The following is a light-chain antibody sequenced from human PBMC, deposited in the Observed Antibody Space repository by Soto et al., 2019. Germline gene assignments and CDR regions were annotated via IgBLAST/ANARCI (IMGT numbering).Light chain of an antibody. CDR3: QQYENLPT. J-gene: IGKJ5*01. V-gene: IGKV1-33*01. Sequence: DIQMTQSPSALSASIGDRVTITCQASQVINNYLNWYQQKPGRAPKLLIYDASNLEAGVPSRFRGSGSGTDFTFTISRLQPEDIATYYCQQYENLPTFGQGTRLE. CDR1: QVINNY. CDR2: DAS.